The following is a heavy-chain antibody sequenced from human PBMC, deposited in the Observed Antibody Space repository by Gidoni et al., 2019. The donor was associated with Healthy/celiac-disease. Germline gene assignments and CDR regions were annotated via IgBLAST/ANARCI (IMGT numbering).Heavy chain of an antibody. Sequence: QVQLQESGPGLVKPSQTLSLTCTVSGGSISSGSYYWSWIRQPAGKGLEWIGRIDTSGSTNYNPSLKSRVTISVDTSKNQFSLKLSSVTAADTAVYYCARFSGYEHFDYWGQGTLVTVSS. CDR1: GGSISSGSYY. CDR2: IDTSGST. CDR3: ARFSGYEHFDY. V-gene: IGHV4-61*02. D-gene: IGHD5-12*01. J-gene: IGHJ4*02.